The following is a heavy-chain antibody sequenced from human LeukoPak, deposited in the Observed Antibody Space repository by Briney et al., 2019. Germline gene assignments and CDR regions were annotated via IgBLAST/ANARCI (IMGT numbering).Heavy chain of an antibody. CDR2: IYYSGST. CDR3: ARKPSSSPHMDV. Sequence: SETLSLTCTVSGGSISSYYWSWIRQPPGKGLEWIGYIYYSGSTNYNPSLKSRVTISVDTSKNQFSLKLSSVTAADTAVYYCARKPSSSPHMDVWGKGTTVTVSS. J-gene: IGHJ6*03. V-gene: IGHV4-59*08. D-gene: IGHD6-6*01. CDR1: GGSISSYY.